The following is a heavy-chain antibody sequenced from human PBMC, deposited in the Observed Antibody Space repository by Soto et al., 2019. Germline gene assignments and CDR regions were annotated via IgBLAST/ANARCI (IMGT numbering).Heavy chain of an antibody. J-gene: IGHJ6*02. CDR2: IRSKAYGGTT. CDR1: GFTFGDYA. Sequence: PGESLRLSCTASGFTFGDYAMSWVRQAPGKGLEWVGFIRSKAYGGTTEYAASVKDRFTISRDDSKSIAYLQMNSLKTEDTAVYYCTRTLVTNTYYDFWSDTPEIYYYYYGMDVWGQGTTVTVSS. D-gene: IGHD3-3*01. CDR3: TRTLVTNTYYDFWSDTPEIYYYYYGMDV. V-gene: IGHV3-49*04.